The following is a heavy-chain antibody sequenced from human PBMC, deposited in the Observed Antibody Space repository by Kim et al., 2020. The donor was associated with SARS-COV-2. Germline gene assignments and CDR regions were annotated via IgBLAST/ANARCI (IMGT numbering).Heavy chain of an antibody. D-gene: IGHD6-13*01. J-gene: IGHJ4*02. CDR3: ATGELQLVRAFWY. Sequence: IYAQKFQGRVTMTEDTSTDTAYMELSSLGSEDTAVYYCATGELQLVRAFWYWGQGTLVTVSS. V-gene: IGHV1-24*01.